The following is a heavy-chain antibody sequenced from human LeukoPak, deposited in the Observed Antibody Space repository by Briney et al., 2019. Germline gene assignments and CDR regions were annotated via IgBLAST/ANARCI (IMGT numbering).Heavy chain of an antibody. Sequence: GGSLRLSCAASGFTFSSYSMNWVRQAPGKGLEWVSSISSSSSYIYYADSVKGRFTISRDNATNSLYLQMNSLRAEDTDVYYCARDSRGMWLRLIRYYYYYYMDVWGKGTTVTVSS. V-gene: IGHV3-21*01. CDR3: ARDSRGMWLRLIRYYYYYYMDV. D-gene: IGHD5-12*01. CDR1: GFTFSSYS. J-gene: IGHJ6*03. CDR2: ISSSSSYI.